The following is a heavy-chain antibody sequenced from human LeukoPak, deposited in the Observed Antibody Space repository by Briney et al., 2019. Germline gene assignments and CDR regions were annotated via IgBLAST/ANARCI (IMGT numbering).Heavy chain of an antibody. Sequence: PSETLSLTCTVSGGSISSYYWSWIRQPAGKGLEWIGRIYTSGSTNYNPSLKSRVTMSVDTSKNQFSLKLSSVTAADTAMYYCARRLGHYYDSGTSVTAVIYFDCWGQGTLVTVSS. CDR1: GGSISSYY. V-gene: IGHV4-4*07. J-gene: IGHJ4*02. CDR2: IYTSGST. CDR3: ARRLGHYYDSGTSVTAVIYFDC. D-gene: IGHD3-10*01.